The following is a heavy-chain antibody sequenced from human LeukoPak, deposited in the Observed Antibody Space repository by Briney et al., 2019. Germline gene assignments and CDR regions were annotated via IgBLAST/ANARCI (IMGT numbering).Heavy chain of an antibody. J-gene: IGHJ3*02. V-gene: IGHV1-2*06. CDR2: INPNSGGT. CDR1: GYTFTGYY. CDR3: ARDRLIDYVRAFDI. D-gene: IGHD4-17*01. Sequence: GASVKVSCKASGYTFTGYYMHWVRQAPGQGLEWMGRINPNSGGTNYAQKFQGRVTMTRDTSISTAYMELSRLRSDDTAVYYCARDRLIDYVRAFDIWGQGTMVTASS.